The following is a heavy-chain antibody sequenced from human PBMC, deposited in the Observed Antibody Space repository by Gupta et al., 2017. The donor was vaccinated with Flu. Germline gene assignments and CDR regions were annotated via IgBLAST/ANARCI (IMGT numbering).Heavy chain of an antibody. CDR1: GFTFTTYS. CDR3: ARGWELDY. D-gene: IGHD1-26*01. Sequence: EVQLVESGGGFFQPGGSLSLSCAALGFTFTTYSMNGVSQAPGKGLEWLSYISPRGDIIYYADSVKGRFTISRDNDKNSVHLQMHSLRDDDTAVYYCARGWELDYWGQGTLVTVSS. J-gene: IGHJ4*02. V-gene: IGHV3-48*02. CDR2: ISPRGDII.